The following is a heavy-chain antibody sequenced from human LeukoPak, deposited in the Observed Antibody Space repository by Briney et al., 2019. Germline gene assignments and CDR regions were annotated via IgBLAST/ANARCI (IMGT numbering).Heavy chain of an antibody. Sequence: GGSLRLSCAASGFTFSSYAMSWVRQAPGKGLEWVSAIGGSGGSTYYADSVKGRFTISRDNSKNTLYLQMNSLRAEDTAVYYCAKTYIAAVYYFDYWGQGTLVTVSS. CDR3: AKTYIAAVYYFDY. D-gene: IGHD6-13*01. CDR2: IGGSGGST. V-gene: IGHV3-23*01. CDR1: GFTFSSYA. J-gene: IGHJ4*02.